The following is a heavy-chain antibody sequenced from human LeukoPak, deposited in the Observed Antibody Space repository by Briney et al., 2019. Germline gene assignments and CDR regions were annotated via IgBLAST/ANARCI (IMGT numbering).Heavy chain of an antibody. CDR3: ARSEMYYCDSSGYYHKYFQH. Sequence: RSSETLSLTCTVSGGSISSYYWSWVRQPPGKGLEWIGYIYYSGSTNYNPSLKSRVTISVDTSKNQFSLKLSSVTAADTAVYYCARSEMYYCDSSGYYHKYFQHWGQGTLVTVSS. J-gene: IGHJ1*01. V-gene: IGHV4-59*01. CDR2: IYYSGST. CDR1: GGSISSYY. D-gene: IGHD3-22*01.